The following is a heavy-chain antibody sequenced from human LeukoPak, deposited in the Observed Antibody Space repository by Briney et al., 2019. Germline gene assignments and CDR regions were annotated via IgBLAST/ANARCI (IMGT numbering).Heavy chain of an antibody. CDR3: ARRVEYSSSWYYKVFDY. J-gene: IGHJ4*02. Sequence: SETLSLTCAVYGGSFSGYYWSWIRQPPGKGLEWIGEINHSGSTNYNPSLKSRVTIPVDTSKNQFSLKLSSVTAADTAVYYCARRVEYSSSWYYKVFDYWGQGTLVTVSS. CDR2: INHSGST. CDR1: GGSFSGYY. D-gene: IGHD6-13*01. V-gene: IGHV4-34*01.